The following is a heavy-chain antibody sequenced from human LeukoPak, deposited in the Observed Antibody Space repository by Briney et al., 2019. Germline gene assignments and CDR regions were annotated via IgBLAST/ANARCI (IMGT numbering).Heavy chain of an antibody. D-gene: IGHD3-16*01. V-gene: IGHV4-34*01. J-gene: IGHJ5*01. CDR2: INHSGST. CDR1: GFIFSSYA. Sequence: GSLRLSCAASGFIFSSYATSWIRQPPGKGLEWIGEINHSGSTSYNPSLKSRVTISVDTSKNQFSLKLSSVTAADTAVYYCARHYGPWGQGTLVTVSS. CDR3: ARHYGP.